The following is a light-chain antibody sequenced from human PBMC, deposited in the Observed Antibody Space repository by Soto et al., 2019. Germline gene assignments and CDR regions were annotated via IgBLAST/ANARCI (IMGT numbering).Light chain of an antibody. V-gene: IGLV2-14*01. CDR2: GVS. CDR1: SSDVGAYNY. Sequence: QSALTQPASVSGSPGQSITIFCTGTSSDVGAYNYVSWYQHHPGKVPKVMIYGVSNRPSGVSNRFSGSKSGNTASLTISGLQAEDEADYYCHSYTTSTTRVFGGGTQLTVL. J-gene: IGLJ2*01. CDR3: HSYTTSTTRV.